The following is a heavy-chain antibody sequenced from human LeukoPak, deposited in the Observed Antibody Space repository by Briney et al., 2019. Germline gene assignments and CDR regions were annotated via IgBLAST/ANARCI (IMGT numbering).Heavy chain of an antibody. J-gene: IGHJ3*02. CDR1: GFTFSSYW. V-gene: IGHV3-74*01. Sequence: TGGSLRLSCAASGFTFSSYWMHWVRQAPGKGLVWVSRINSDGSSTSYADSVKGRFTISRDNAKNSLYLQMNSLRAEDTAVYYCAKVVDTPMILYGAFDIWGQGTMVTVAS. CDR3: AKVVDTPMILYGAFDI. D-gene: IGHD5-18*01. CDR2: INSDGSST.